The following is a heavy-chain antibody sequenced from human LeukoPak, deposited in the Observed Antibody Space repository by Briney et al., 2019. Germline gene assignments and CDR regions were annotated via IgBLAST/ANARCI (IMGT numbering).Heavy chain of an antibody. CDR2: TRNKANSYTT. V-gene: IGHV3-72*01. CDR3: TTGILRDYDSSGYYRDY. CDR1: GFTFSSYN. Sequence: GGSLRLSCVGSGFTFSSYNMNWVRQAPGKGLEWVGRTRNKANSYTTEYAASVKGRFTISRDDSKNSLYLQMNSLKTEDTAVHYCTTGILRDYDSSGYYRDYWGQGTLVTVSS. D-gene: IGHD3-22*01. J-gene: IGHJ4*02.